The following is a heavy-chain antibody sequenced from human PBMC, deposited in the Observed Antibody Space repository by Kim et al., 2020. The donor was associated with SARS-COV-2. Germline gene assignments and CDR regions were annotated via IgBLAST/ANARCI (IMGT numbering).Heavy chain of an antibody. CDR2: IYYSGST. V-gene: IGHV4-39*01. Sequence: SETLSLTCTVSGGSISSSSYYWGWIRQPPGKGLEWIGSIYYSGSTYYNPSLKSRVTISVDTSKNQFSLKLSSVTAADTAVYYCARHAQYDILTGYFDYWGQGTLVTVSS. D-gene: IGHD3-9*01. J-gene: IGHJ4*02. CDR3: ARHAQYDILTGYFDY. CDR1: GGSISSSSYY.